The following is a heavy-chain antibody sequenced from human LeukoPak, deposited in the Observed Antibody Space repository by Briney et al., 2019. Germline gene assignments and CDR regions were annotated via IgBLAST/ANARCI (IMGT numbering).Heavy chain of an antibody. J-gene: IGHJ4*02. D-gene: IGHD2-2*01. CDR2: ISKSSTYI. CDR3: AREVVIVVEPAANTIGY. V-gene: IGHV3-21*01. CDR1: GFTFRDYT. Sequence: GGSLRLSCVASGFTFRDYTMNWVRQAPGKGLEWVSAISKSSTYIKYADSVKGRFTVSRDNAKNSLFLQMNSLRVEDTAVYYCAREVVIVVEPAANTIGYWGQGTRVTVSS.